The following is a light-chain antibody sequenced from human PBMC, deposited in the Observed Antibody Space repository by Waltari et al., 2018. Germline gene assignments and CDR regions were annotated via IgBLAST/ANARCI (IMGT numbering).Light chain of an antibody. Sequence: EIVLTQSPGTLSLSPGERATLSGGARQHIGKYLVWYQQKPGQAPRLLMYETSSRATGSPDRFSGSGSGTDFSLTISRLEPEDFAVYYCQNYERLPATFGQGTKVEIK. CDR2: ETS. CDR1: QHIGKY. V-gene: IGKV3-20*01. J-gene: IGKJ1*01. CDR3: QNYERLPAT.